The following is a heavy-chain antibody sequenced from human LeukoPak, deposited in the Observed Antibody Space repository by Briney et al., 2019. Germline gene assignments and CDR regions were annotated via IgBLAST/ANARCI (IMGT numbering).Heavy chain of an antibody. CDR3: SRGVTDTN. Sequence: SETLSLTCAVYGGSFSGYYWSWIRQPPGKGLEWLGEINHSGSTNYNPSLKSRVTISLDTSKNQFSLKLTSVTAAGTAVYYCSRGVTDTNWGQGTLVTVSS. D-gene: IGHD4-23*01. J-gene: IGHJ4*02. CDR1: GGSFSGYY. CDR2: INHSGST. V-gene: IGHV4-34*01.